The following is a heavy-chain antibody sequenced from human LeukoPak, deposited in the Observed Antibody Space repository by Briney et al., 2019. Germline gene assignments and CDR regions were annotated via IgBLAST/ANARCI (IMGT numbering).Heavy chain of an antibody. CDR2: ISVYDGNT. CDR1: GYTFTNYG. J-gene: IGHJ3*02. D-gene: IGHD6-19*01. V-gene: IGHV1-18*01. CDR3: ARGVAVDDAFDI. Sequence: ASVKVSCKASGYTFTNYGVSWVRQAPGQGLEWMGWISVYDGNTNYARNLQGRVTMTTDTSTSTVYMQLRSLRSDDTAVYYCARGVAVDDAFDIWGQGTMVTVSS.